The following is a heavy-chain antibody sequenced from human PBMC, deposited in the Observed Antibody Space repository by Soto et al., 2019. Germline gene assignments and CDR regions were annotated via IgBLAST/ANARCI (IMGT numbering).Heavy chain of an antibody. Sequence: DVQLEESGGGLVKPGGSLRLSCVASEFTFSVYSMNWVRQAPGKGLEWVSSISSGSSYIYYADSVKGRFTISRDNDKSSLFLHMNSLRVDDTAVYYCTRDRVKIRGGYYHYSGMDVWGQWTKVTVSS. V-gene: IGHV3-21*02. CDR2: ISSGSSYI. CDR3: TRDRVKIRGGYYHYSGMDV. D-gene: IGHD3-10*01. J-gene: IGHJ6*02. CDR1: EFTFSVYS.